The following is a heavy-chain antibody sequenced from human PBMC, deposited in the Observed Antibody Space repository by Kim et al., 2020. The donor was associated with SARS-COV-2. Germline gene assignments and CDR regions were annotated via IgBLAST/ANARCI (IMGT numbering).Heavy chain of an antibody. CDR2: IYYSAST. Sequence: SETLSLTCTVSGGSISSSCYYWGWIRQPPWKGLEWYGSIYYSASTYSNPSLKSRATISVDTSKNQFSLKMSSVTAADTAVYYCARLSSSIVVVVSATLYDAFNIWGQGTTVTVAS. J-gene: IGHJ3*02. V-gene: IGHV4-39*01. CDR1: GGSISSSCYY. D-gene: IGHD2-15*01. CDR3: ARLSSSIVVVVSATLYDAFNI.